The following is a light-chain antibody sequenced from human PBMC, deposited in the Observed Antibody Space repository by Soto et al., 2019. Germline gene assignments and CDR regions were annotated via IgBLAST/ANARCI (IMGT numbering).Light chain of an antibody. Sequence: DIQMTQSPSSLSASVGDRVTITCRASQGINNYLAWYQQKPGKVPKLLINAASTLQSGVPSRISGSGSGTDFTLTISSLLPEDVATYYCQKYNSAPQTFGQGTKVEIK. V-gene: IGKV1-27*01. J-gene: IGKJ1*01. CDR1: QGINNY. CDR2: AAS. CDR3: QKYNSAPQT.